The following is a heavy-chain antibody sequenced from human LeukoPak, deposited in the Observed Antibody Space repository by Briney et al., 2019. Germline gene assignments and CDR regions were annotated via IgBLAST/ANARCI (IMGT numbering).Heavy chain of an antibody. V-gene: IGHV3-23*01. J-gene: IGHJ4*02. CDR2: ISGSGGST. D-gene: IGHD6-13*01. CDR1: GFTFSSYG. Sequence: GGSLRLSCAASGFTFSSYGMSWVRQAPGKGLEWVSAISGSGGSTYYADSVKGRFTISRDNSKNRLYLQMNSLRVEDTATYYCAKGGSWYRPTFFDYWGQGSLVTVSS. CDR3: AKGGSWYRPTFFDY.